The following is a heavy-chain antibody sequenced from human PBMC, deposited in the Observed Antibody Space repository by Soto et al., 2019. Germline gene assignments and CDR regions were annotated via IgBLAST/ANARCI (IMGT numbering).Heavy chain of an antibody. D-gene: IGHD6-19*01. CDR1: RYSFTIYW. CDR2: IYPGDSDT. J-gene: IGHJ3*02. CDR3: ARHKGYSSGWYSAFDI. V-gene: IGHV5-51*01. Sequence: SLEISCKSSRYSFTIYWIGWVRQMPGKGLEWMGIIYPGDSDTRYSPSFQGQVTISADKSISTAYLQWSSLKASDTAMYYCARHKGYSSGWYSAFDIWGQGTMVTVSS.